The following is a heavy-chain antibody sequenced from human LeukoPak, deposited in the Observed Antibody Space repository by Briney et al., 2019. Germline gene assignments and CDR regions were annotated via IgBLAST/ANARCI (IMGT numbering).Heavy chain of an antibody. V-gene: IGHV1-69*04. J-gene: IGHJ3*02. CDR1: GGTFSSYA. Sequence: GASVKVSCKASGGTFSSYAINWVRQAPGQGLEWMGRIIPILGIANYTQKFQGRVTITADKSTSTAYMELSSLRSEDTAVYYCASWAPVVPAAQSFPAPFDIWGQGTMVTVSS. D-gene: IGHD2-2*01. CDR3: ASWAPVVPAAQSFPAPFDI. CDR2: IIPILGIA.